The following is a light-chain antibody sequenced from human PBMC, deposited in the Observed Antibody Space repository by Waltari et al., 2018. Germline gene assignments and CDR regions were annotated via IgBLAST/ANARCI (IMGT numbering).Light chain of an antibody. Sequence: VLTQSPGTLSLSPGERATLSCRASQSLTKKYLVGYQQKPGQAPRLLIYGASSRAAGIPDRFSGSGSGTDYTLTISRLEPDDSAVYYCQQYGSSVMYTFGQGTKLEI. J-gene: IGKJ2*01. CDR1: QSLTKKY. V-gene: IGKV3-20*01. CDR3: QQYGSSVMYT. CDR2: GAS.